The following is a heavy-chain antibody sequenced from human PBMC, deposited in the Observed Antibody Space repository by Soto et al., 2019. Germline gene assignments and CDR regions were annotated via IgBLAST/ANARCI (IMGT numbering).Heavy chain of an antibody. Sequence: GGSLRLSCTASGLPFRAYAMSWVRQAPGKGLEWVSAITGSGESTYSADSVEGRVTISRDNSKNTLYLQMNSLRAEDTAVYYCAKEEGYFFVSGYDAFDIWGQGTMVTVSS. CDR1: GLPFRAYA. D-gene: IGHD3-10*01. J-gene: IGHJ3*02. CDR3: AKEEGYFFVSGYDAFDI. CDR2: ITGSGEST. V-gene: IGHV3-23*01.